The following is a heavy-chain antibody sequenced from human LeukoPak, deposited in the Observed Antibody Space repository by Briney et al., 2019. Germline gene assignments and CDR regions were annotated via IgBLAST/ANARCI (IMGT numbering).Heavy chain of an antibody. Sequence: QPGGSLRLSCTASGFTFNTYAMHWVRQAPGKGLECVAFIQYDGNAKHYADSVTGRFTISRDISTNTLYLQMNSLRADDTAVYYCVSHPRGYGIFHIWGQGTMLTVSS. J-gene: IGHJ3*02. CDR2: IQYDGNAK. CDR3: VSHPRGYGIFHI. D-gene: IGHD5-12*01. CDR1: GFTFNTYA. V-gene: IGHV3-30*02.